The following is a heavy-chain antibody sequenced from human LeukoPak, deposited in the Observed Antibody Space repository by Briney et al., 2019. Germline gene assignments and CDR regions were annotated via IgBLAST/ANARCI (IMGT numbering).Heavy chain of an antibody. CDR2: IDTSSSTM. CDR3: ARDLYCSSTSCYGGNWFDP. J-gene: IGHJ5*02. CDR1: AFTFSDYS. D-gene: IGHD2-2*01. V-gene: IGHV3-48*02. Sequence: GGSLRLSCAASAFTFSDYSMNWVRQAPGKGLEWISYIDTSSSTMYYADSVMGRFTISRDNAKESLYLQMNSLRDEDTAVYYCARDLYCSSTSCYGGNWFDPWGQGTLVTVSS.